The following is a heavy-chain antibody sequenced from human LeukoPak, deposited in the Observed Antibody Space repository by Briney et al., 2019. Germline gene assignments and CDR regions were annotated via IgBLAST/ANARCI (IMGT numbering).Heavy chain of an antibody. CDR1: GFTFSSYG. CDR3: AKDENSGIAVAGTAFDY. CDR2: ISYDGSNK. D-gene: IGHD6-19*01. Sequence: GGSLRLSCAASGFTFSSYGMHWVRQAPGKGLEWVAVISYDGSNKYYADSVKGRFTISRDNSKNTLYLQMNSLRAEDTAVYCCAKDENSGIAVAGTAFDYWGQGTLVTVSS. J-gene: IGHJ4*02. V-gene: IGHV3-30*18.